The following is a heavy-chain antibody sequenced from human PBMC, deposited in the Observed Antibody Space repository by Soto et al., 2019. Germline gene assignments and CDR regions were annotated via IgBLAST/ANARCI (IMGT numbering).Heavy chain of an antibody. V-gene: IGHV4-4*02. J-gene: IGHJ4*02. CDR1: GGSISGNHW. CDR3: ARQRTPDCRGGSCYTWSFDY. Sequence: SETLSLTCAVSGGSISGNHWWSWVRQPPGKGLEWIGEIFHAGKTNYNPSLKSQVTISVDRSKYQFSLKLNSVTAADTAVYYCARQRTPDCRGGSCYTWSFDYWGQGALVTVSS. D-gene: IGHD2-15*01. CDR2: IFHAGKT.